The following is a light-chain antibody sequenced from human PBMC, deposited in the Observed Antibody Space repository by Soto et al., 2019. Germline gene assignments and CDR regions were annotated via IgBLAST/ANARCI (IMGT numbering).Light chain of an antibody. J-gene: IGKJ2*01. Sequence: DIVMTQSPDSLAVSLGERATINCKSSQSVLYSSNNKNYLAWYQQKPGQPPKLLIYWASTRESGVPDRFSGSGSGTDFTLTISSLKAEDVAVYYCQKYNSTPYTFGQRTKLEIK. CDR3: QKYNSTPYT. CDR2: WAS. CDR1: QSVLYSSNNKNY. V-gene: IGKV4-1*01.